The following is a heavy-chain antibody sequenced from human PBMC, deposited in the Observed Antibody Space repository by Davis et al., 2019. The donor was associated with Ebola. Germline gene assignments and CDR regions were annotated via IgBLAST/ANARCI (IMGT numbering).Heavy chain of an antibody. CDR1: GNSFTSHW. CDR2: IYTGDSDT. CDR3: ASLRRTITGMDDGFDI. D-gene: IGHD2-8*02. V-gene: IGHV5-51*01. Sequence: GESLKISCKDSGNSFTSHWIGWVRQMPGKGLEWMGIIYTGDSDTRYSPSFRGQVIISADKSMKTAFLQWGSLKASDSGMYYCASLRRTITGMDDGFDIWGEGTMVTVSS. J-gene: IGHJ3*02.